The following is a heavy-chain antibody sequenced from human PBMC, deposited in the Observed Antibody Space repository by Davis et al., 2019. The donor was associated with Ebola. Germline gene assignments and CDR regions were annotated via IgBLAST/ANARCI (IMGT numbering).Heavy chain of an antibody. J-gene: IGHJ5*02. V-gene: IGHV3-23*01. D-gene: IGHD3-22*01. CDR2: ISGSGGST. Sequence: GESLKISCAASGFTFSNFAMTWVRQAPGKGLEWVSAISGSGGSTYYADSVKGRFTISRDNSKNTLYLQMNSLRAEDTAVYYCAKDQVISNYYDSSGYYSRFDPWGQGTLVTVSS. CDR3: AKDQVISNYYDSSGYYSRFDP. CDR1: GFTFSNFA.